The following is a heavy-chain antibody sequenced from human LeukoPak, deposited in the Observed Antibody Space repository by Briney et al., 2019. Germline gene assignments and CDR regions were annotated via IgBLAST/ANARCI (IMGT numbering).Heavy chain of an antibody. CDR2: INPNSGGT. V-gene: IGHV1-2*02. Sequence: ASVKVSCNASGYTFTGYYMHWARQAPGQGLEWMGWINPNSGGTNYAQKFQGRVTMTRDTSISTAYMELSRLRSDDTAVYYCASIEMTTVTTMPFDYWGQGTLVTVSS. CDR3: ASIEMTTVTTMPFDY. CDR1: GYTFTGYY. D-gene: IGHD4-17*01. J-gene: IGHJ4*02.